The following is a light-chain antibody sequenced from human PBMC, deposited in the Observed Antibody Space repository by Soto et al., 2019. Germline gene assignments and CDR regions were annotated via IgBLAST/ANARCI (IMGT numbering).Light chain of an antibody. CDR1: QSVSSNY. V-gene: IGKV3-20*01. J-gene: IGKJ1*01. Sequence: EIVLTQSPGTLSLSPGERGTLSCRASQSVSSNYLAWYHQKPGQAPRLLIYGASSRATGIPDRFSGSGSGTDFTLTISRLEPEDFGVYYCQQYGSSVRTFGQGTKVEIK. CDR2: GAS. CDR3: QQYGSSVRT.